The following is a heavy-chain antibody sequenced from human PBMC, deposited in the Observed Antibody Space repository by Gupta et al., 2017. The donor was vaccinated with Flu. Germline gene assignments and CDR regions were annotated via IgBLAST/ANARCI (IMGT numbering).Heavy chain of an antibody. J-gene: IGHJ5*01. V-gene: IGHV3-11*01. CDR3: ARDHKAQGTFSDCSYRDS. CDR1: GFNFGDYY. Sequence: QVKLVESVGDLVKRGGSLRLICAASGFNFGDYYMSWIRRRPGKGLEWLAYISGNSTIIYYADSGRGRLTIARDNAASSLFVQMDNLRDDDSEVYFCARDHKAQGTFSDCSYRDSWGQGAVVTVSS. CDR2: ISGNSTII. D-gene: IGHD2-21*02.